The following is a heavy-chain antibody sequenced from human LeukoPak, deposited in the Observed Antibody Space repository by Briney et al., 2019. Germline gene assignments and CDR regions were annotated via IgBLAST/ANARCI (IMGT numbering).Heavy chain of an antibody. CDR3: ATDRGYSYGSLPFDY. Sequence: GASVKVSCKASGYTFTSYDINWVRQATGQGLEWMGWMSPNSGNTGYAQKFQGRVTITRNTSISTAYMELSSLRSEDTAVYYCATDRGYSYGSLPFDYWGQGTLVTVSS. CDR1: GYTFTSYD. CDR2: MSPNSGNT. V-gene: IGHV1-8*03. D-gene: IGHD5-18*01. J-gene: IGHJ4*02.